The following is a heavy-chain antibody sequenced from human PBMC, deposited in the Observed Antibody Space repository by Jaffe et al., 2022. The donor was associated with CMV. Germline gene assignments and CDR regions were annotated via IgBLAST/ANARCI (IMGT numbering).Heavy chain of an antibody. Sequence: EVQLVQSGAEVKKPGESLKISCKGSGYSFTSYWIGWVRQMPGKGLEWMGIIYPGDSDTRYSPSFQGQVTISADKSISTAYLQWSSLKASDTAMYYCARQGGSDCSSTSCPLRAGNSPFDYWGQGTLVTVSS. CDR2: IYPGDSDT. D-gene: IGHD2-2*01. J-gene: IGHJ4*02. CDR3: ARQGGSDCSSTSCPLRAGNSPFDY. CDR1: GYSFTSYW. V-gene: IGHV5-51*01.